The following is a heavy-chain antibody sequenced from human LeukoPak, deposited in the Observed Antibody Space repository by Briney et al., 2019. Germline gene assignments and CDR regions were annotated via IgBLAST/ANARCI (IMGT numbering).Heavy chain of an antibody. CDR1: GDTFSNYA. Sequence: ASVKVSCKASGDTFSNYAISWVRQAPGQGLEWMGIINPSGGSTSYAQKFQGRVTMTRDMSTSTVYMELSSLRSEDTAVYYCARYSSGFYYFDYWGQGTLVTVSS. CDR3: ARYSSGFYYFDY. CDR2: INPSGGST. V-gene: IGHV1-46*01. J-gene: IGHJ4*02. D-gene: IGHD6-19*01.